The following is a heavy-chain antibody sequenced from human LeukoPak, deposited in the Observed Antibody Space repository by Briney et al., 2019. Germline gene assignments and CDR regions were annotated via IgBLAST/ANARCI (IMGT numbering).Heavy chain of an antibody. CDR1: GYSFTTYW. V-gene: IGHV5-51*01. J-gene: IGHJ4*02. Sequence: GESLKISCRGSGYSFTTYWIAWVRQMPGKGLEGMGIIYPGYSDTRHSPSFQGQVTISVAKSISTVYLQWSSLKASDTAMYYCARVATASFDQWGQGTLVTVSS. D-gene: IGHD2-15*01. CDR2: IYPGYSDT. CDR3: ARVATASFDQ.